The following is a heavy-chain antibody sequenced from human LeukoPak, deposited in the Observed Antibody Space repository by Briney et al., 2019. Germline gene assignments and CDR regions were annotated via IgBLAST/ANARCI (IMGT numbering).Heavy chain of an antibody. Sequence: GGSLRLSCAASGFTFSSSWMTWVRQAPGKGLEWVGRIKGKTDGGTTDYAAPVKGRFTISRDDSKNTLYLQMNSLKTDDTAVYYCTTGELNWGQGTLVTVSS. CDR2: IKGKTDGGTT. CDR1: GFTFSSSW. V-gene: IGHV3-15*01. J-gene: IGHJ4*02. CDR3: TTGELN. D-gene: IGHD2-21*01.